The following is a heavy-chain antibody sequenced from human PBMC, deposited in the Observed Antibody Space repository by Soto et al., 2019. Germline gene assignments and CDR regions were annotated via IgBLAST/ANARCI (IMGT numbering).Heavy chain of an antibody. J-gene: IGHJ4*02. D-gene: IGHD4-17*01. CDR1: GFTFSSYA. V-gene: IGHV3-23*01. Sequence: VQLLESGGGLVQPGGSLRLSCAASGFTFSSYAMSWVRQAPGKGLEWVSAISGSGGSTYYADSVKGRFTISRDNSKNPLYLKMNSLRAEDTAVYYCAKQDYGDYGPDDYFDYWGQGTLVTVSS. CDR3: AKQDYGDYGPDDYFDY. CDR2: ISGSGGST.